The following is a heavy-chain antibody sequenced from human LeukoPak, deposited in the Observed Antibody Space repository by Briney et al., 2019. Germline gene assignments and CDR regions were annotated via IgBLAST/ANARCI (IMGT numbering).Heavy chain of an antibody. CDR1: GGSISSSNW. D-gene: IGHD6-13*01. CDR3: ARHWYSSSWGNDY. J-gene: IGHJ4*02. V-gene: IGHV4-4*02. CDR2: IYHSGST. Sequence: SGTLSLTCAVSGGSISSSNWWSWVRQPPGKGLEWIGEIYHSGSTNYNPSLKSRVTISVDKSKNQFSLKLSSVTAADTAVYYCARHWYSSSWGNDYWGQGTLVTVSS.